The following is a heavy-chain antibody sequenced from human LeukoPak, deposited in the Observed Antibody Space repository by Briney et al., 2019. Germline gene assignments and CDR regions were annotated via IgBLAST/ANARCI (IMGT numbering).Heavy chain of an antibody. CDR3: AKDMEYGGYGFDY. CDR2: ISWNSGSI. V-gene: IGHV3-9*01. J-gene: IGHJ4*02. Sequence: GRSLRLSCAASGFTFDDYAMHWVRQAPGKGLEWVSGISWNSGSIGYADSVKGRFTISRDNAKNSLYLQMNSLRAEDTALYYCAKDMEYGGYGFDYWGQGTLVTVSS. CDR1: GFTFDDYA. D-gene: IGHD5-12*01.